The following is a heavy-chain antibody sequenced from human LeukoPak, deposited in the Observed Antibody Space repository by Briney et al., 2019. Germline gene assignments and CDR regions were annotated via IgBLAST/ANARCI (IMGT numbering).Heavy chain of an antibody. V-gene: IGHV3-30*04. D-gene: IGHD6-19*01. J-gene: IGHJ4*02. CDR3: ARERLVVGYFDY. CDR1: GFTFSSYA. CDR2: ISYDGSNK. Sequence: PGGSLRLSCAASGFTFSSYAMHWVRQAPGKGLEWVAVISYDGSNKYYADSVKGRFTISRDNSKNTLYLQMNSLRAEDTAVYYCARERLVVGYFDYWGQGTLVTVSS.